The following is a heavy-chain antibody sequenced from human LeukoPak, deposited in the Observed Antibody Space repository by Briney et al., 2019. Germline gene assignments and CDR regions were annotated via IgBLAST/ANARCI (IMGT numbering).Heavy chain of an antibody. CDR3: ARVAKERVGGVYYFDY. CDR1: GFTFSDYD. Sequence: PGGSLRLSCAASGFTFSDYDIHWVRQATGKGLEWVSAIGTAGDTYYTGSVKGRLTISRENAKNSLYLQMNSLRAGDTAVYYCARVAKERVGGVYYFDYWGQGTLVTVSS. V-gene: IGHV3-13*01. CDR2: IGTAGDT. J-gene: IGHJ4*02. D-gene: IGHD1-1*01.